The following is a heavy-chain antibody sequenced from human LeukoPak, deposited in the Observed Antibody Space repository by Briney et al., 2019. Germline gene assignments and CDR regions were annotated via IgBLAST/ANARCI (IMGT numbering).Heavy chain of an antibody. CDR2: IYYSGST. J-gene: IGHJ4*02. CDR1: GGSISSYY. CDR3: ARRGRGSSWYDY. Sequence: SETLSLTCTVSGGSISSYYWSWLRQPPGKGLEWIGYIYYSGSTNYNPSLKSRVTISVDTSKNQFSLKLSSVTAADTAVYYCARRGRGSSWYDYWGQGTLVTVSS. V-gene: IGHV4-59*08. D-gene: IGHD6-13*01.